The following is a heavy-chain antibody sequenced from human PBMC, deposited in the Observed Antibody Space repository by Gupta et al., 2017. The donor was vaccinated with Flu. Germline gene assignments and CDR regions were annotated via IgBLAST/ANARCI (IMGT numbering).Heavy chain of an antibody. Sequence: APGQRLEWMGWINAGNGNTKYSQKFQGRVTITRDTSASTAYMELSSLRSEDTAVYYCARGSLLGYCSSTSCPSKYNWFDPWGQGTLVTVSS. CDR3: ARGSLLGYCSSTSCPSKYNWFDP. V-gene: IGHV1-3*01. CDR2: INAGNGNT. D-gene: IGHD2-2*01. J-gene: IGHJ5*02.